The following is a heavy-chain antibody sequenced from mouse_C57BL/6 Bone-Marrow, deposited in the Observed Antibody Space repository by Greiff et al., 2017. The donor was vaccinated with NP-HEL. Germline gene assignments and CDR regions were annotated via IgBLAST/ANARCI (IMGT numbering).Heavy chain of an antibody. CDR1: GFTFSDYY. V-gene: IGHV5-12*01. J-gene: IGHJ4*01. Sequence: EVMLVESGGGLVQPGGSLKLSCAASGFTFSDYYMYWVRQTPETRLEWVAYISNGGGSTYYPDTVKGRFTISRDNAKNTLYLQMSRLKSEDTAMYYCANGNSTLYYYAMDYWGQGTSVTVSS. CDR3: ANGNSTLYYYAMDY. D-gene: IGHD2-1*01. CDR2: ISNGGGST.